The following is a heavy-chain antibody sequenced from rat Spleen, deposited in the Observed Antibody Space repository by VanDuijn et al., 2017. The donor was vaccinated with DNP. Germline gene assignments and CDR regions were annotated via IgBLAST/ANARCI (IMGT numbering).Heavy chain of an antibody. Sequence: QVQLKESGPVLVQPSRTLSLTCTVSGFSLTSYGISWVRQPPGKGLEWMGIMYNDGTTDYNSALKSRLSISRDTSKSQVFLKMNSLQSEDTAIYFCARDYYDGSYYYTMDAWGQGTSVTVAS. D-gene: IGHD1-12*02. CDR1: GFSLTSYG. CDR3: ARDYYDGSYYYTMDA. V-gene: IGHV2-70*01. J-gene: IGHJ4*01. CDR2: MYNDGTT.